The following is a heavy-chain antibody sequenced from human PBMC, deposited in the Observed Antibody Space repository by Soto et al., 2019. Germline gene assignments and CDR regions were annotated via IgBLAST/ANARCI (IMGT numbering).Heavy chain of an antibody. D-gene: IGHD2-2*01. CDR1: GGSISSGGYS. CDR2: IYHSGST. CDR3: ARVPDY. V-gene: IGHV4-30-2*01. J-gene: IGHJ4*02. Sequence: QLQLQESGSGLVKPSQTLSLTCAVSGGSISSGGYSWSWIRQPPGKGLEWIGYIYHSGSTYYNPSLQSRVTLSVVRAKTQFSLKLGCVTAAETAGYYGARVPDYWGQGSLVTVSS.